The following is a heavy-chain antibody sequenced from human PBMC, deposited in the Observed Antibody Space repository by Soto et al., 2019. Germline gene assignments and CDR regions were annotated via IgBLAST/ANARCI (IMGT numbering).Heavy chain of an antibody. CDR1: GFTFDDCA. J-gene: IGHJ6*02. Sequence: GGSLRLSCAASGFTFDDCAKHGVRQAPGKGLEWVSLIRWDGGSNYYADSVKGLFTIYRDNSKNSLYLQMNSLRAEDTVLYYWAKDRESSSSARNYSYYGLDVWGQRHTVTVSS. CDR3: AKDRESSSSARNYSYYGLDV. V-gene: IGHV3-43D*03. CDR2: IRWDGGSN. D-gene: IGHD6-6*01.